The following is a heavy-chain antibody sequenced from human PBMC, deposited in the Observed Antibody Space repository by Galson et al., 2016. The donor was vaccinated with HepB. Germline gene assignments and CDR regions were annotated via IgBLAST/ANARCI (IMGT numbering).Heavy chain of an antibody. Sequence: SVKVSCKASGYTFSDYYIHWVRQAPGQGLEWMGIINPGAGSRSYAQKFQDRVTVTRDTATTTVSMELTGLRSEDTAVDYCARGFNHYDSSPYNYGGPGTLVACSS. CDR1: GYTFSDYY. D-gene: IGHD3-22*01. CDR3: ARGFNHYDSSPYNY. V-gene: IGHV1-46*01. CDR2: INPGAGSR. J-gene: IGHJ4*02.